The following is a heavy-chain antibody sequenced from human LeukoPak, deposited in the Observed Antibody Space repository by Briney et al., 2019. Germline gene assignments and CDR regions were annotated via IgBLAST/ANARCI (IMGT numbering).Heavy chain of an antibody. CDR3: ARGSPVLLWFGGPYYYYMDV. Sequence: SETLSLTCTVSGGSISTSNYYWGWIRQPPGKGLEWIGNIFYSGSTYYSPSLRSRVTISLDTSRNQFSLKLSSVTAADTAVYYCARGSPVLLWFGGPYYYYMDVWGKGTTVTISS. V-gene: IGHV4-39*07. D-gene: IGHD3-10*01. CDR2: IFYSGST. CDR1: GGSISTSNYY. J-gene: IGHJ6*03.